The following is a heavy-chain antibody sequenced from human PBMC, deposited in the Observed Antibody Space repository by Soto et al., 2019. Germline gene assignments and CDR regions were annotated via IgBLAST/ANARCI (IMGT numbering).Heavy chain of an antibody. Sequence: SETLSLTCAVSSGSISISNWWSWVRQPPGKGLEWIGEIYHSGSTNYSPSLRSRVTISVDTSKNQFSLKLSSVTAADTAVYYCARDLDSSGWYGPSDYWGQGTLVTVSS. V-gene: IGHV4-4*02. CDR3: ARDLDSSGWYGPSDY. J-gene: IGHJ4*02. CDR2: IYHSGST. CDR1: SGSISISNW. D-gene: IGHD6-19*01.